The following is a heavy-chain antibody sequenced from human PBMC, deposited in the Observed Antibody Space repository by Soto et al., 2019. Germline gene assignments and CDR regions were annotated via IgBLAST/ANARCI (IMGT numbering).Heavy chain of an antibody. V-gene: IGHV1-3*01. CDR1: GYTFTSYA. D-gene: IGHD6-13*01. Sequence: ASVKVSCKXSGYTFTSYAMHWVRQAPGQRLEWMGWINAGNGNTKYSQKFQGRVTITRDTSASTAYMELSSLRSEDTAVYYCARSLRYSSSWYAPDFDYWGQGTLVTVSS. J-gene: IGHJ4*02. CDR3: ARSLRYSSSWYAPDFDY. CDR2: INAGNGNT.